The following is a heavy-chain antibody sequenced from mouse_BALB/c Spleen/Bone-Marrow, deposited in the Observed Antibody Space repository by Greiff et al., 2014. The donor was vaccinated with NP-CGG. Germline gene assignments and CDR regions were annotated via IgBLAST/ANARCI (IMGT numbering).Heavy chain of an antibody. V-gene: IGHV1-31*01. D-gene: IGHD3-1*01. Sequence: EVQGVESGPELVKPGASVKISCKASGYSFTGYYMHWVKQSHVKSLEWIGRINPYNGVISYNQNFKDKASLTVDKSSSTAYMELHSLTSEDSAVYYCARNGPYAMDCWGQGTSVTVSS. CDR3: ARNGPYAMDC. CDR1: GYSFTGYY. J-gene: IGHJ4*01. CDR2: INPYNGVI.